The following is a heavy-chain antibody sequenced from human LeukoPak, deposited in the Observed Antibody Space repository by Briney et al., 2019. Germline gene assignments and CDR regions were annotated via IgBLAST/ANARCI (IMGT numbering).Heavy chain of an antibody. CDR3: AREGYSSSSDYFDY. Sequence: GGSLRLSCAASGFTFSSYEMNWVRQAPGKGLEWVSYISSSGSTIYYADSVKGRFTISRDNAKNSLYLQMNSLRAEDTAVYYCAREGYSSSSDYFDYWGQGTLVTVSS. D-gene: IGHD6-6*01. J-gene: IGHJ4*02. CDR1: GFTFSSYE. V-gene: IGHV3-48*03. CDR2: ISSSGSTI.